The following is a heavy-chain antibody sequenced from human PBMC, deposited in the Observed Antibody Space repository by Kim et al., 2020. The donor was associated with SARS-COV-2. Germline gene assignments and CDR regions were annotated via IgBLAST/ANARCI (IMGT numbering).Heavy chain of an antibody. CDR2: IYPGDFDI. D-gene: IGHD3-3*01. J-gene: IGHJ4*02. CDR3: VRKRSGMSTVPGFDY. V-gene: IGHV5-51*01. Sequence: GESLKISCKGSGYSFSSYWIGWVRQMPGKGLEWVGIIYPGDFDIRYSPSFRGQVTISVDKSINTAFLQWSTLKASDSAMYYCVRKRSGMSTVPGFDYWGPGTLVAVSS. CDR1: GYSFSSYW.